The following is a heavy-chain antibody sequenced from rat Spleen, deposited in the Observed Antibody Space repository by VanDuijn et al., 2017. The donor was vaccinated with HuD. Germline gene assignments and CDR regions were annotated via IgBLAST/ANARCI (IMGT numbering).Heavy chain of an antibody. Sequence: EVQLVESGGGLVQPGRSLKLSCAASGFTFSDYNMAWVRQAPKKGLEWVATIIYDGSSTYYRDSVKGRFTISRDNAKSTLYLQMDSLRSEDTATYYCARRASYDGYSNYFDYWGQGVMVTVSS. CDR3: ARRASYDGYSNYFDY. J-gene: IGHJ2*01. CDR1: GFTFSDYN. V-gene: IGHV5-7*01. D-gene: IGHD1-12*03. CDR2: IIYDGSST.